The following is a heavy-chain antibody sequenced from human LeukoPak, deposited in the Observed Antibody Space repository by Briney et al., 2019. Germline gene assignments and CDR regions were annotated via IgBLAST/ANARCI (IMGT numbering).Heavy chain of an antibody. CDR1: GGSISSYY. CDR3: ARDRYGGFDY. J-gene: IGHJ4*02. D-gene: IGHD1-26*01. Sequence: SETLSLTCTVSGGSISSYYWSWIRQPPGKGLEWIGYIYYSGSTNYNPSLKSRVTVSVDTSKNQFSLKLSSVTAAGTAVYYCARDRYGGFDYWGQGTLVTVSS. CDR2: IYYSGST. V-gene: IGHV4-59*01.